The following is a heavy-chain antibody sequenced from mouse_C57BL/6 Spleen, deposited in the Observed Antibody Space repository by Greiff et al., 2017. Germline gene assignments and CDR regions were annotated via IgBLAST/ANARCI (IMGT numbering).Heavy chain of an antibody. CDR2: IWSGGST. V-gene: IGHV2-2*01. Sequence: VKLQESGPGLVQPSQSLSITCTVSGFSLTSYGVHWVRQSPGKGLEWLGVIWSGGSTDYNAAFISRLSISKDNSKSQVFFKMNSLQADDTAIYYCDRKGDYGPWYFDVWGTGTTVTVFS. CDR1: GFSLTSYG. J-gene: IGHJ1*03. CDR3: DRKGDYGPWYFDV. D-gene: IGHD1-2*01.